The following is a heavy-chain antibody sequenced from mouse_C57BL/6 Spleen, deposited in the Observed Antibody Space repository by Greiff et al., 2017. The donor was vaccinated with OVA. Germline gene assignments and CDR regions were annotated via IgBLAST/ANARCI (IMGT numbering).Heavy chain of an antibody. CDR3: ARKFLYDHDKGNFDY. V-gene: IGHV1-26*01. D-gene: IGHD2-4*01. J-gene: IGHJ2*01. Sequence: EVQLQQSGPELVKPGASVKISCKASGYTFTDYYMNWVKQSHGKSLEWIGDINPNNGGTSYNQKFKGKATLTVDKSSSTAYMELRSLTSEDSAVYYCARKFLYDHDKGNFDYWGQGTTLTVSS. CDR2: INPNNGGT. CDR1: GYTFTDYY.